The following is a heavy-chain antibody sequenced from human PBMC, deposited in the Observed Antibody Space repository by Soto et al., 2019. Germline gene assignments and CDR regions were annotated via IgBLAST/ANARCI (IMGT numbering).Heavy chain of an antibody. CDR1: GFTFTTFG. D-gene: IGHD3-10*01. CDR3: GKPQRGDGFGVDF. CDR2: IDSNGGYT. Sequence: PGGSLRLSCVASGFTFTTFGMIWVRQAPGKGLEWVSGIDSNGGYTYYADSVKGRFTISRDNSQNTLYLQLNSLRVEDTALYFCGKPQRGDGFGVDFWGRGTLVTVSS. V-gene: IGHV3-23*05. J-gene: IGHJ4*02.